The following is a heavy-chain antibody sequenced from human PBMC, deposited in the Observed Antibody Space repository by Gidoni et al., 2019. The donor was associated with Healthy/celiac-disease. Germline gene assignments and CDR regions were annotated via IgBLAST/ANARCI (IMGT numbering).Heavy chain of an antibody. Sequence: EVQLLESGGGLVQPGGSLRLSCAASGFTCRSDAMRGVRQAPGKGLEWVSAISGSGGSTYYADSVKGRFTISRDNSKNTLYLQMNSLRAEDTAVYYCAKDPAYCGGDCSDNWFDPWGQGTLVTVSS. J-gene: IGHJ5*02. CDR1: GFTCRSDA. CDR2: ISGSGGST. CDR3: AKDPAYCGGDCSDNWFDP. V-gene: IGHV3-23*01. D-gene: IGHD2-21*01.